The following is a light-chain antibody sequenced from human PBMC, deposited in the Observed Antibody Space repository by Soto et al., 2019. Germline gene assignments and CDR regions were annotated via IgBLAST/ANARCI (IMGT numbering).Light chain of an antibody. Sequence: DIVMTQSPLSLPVTPGEPASISCRSSQSLLYSTGNNHLDWYLQKPGQPPQLLIYWGSNRASGVRDRFSGGGSGTDFTLKISRVEADDVGVYYCMQGRQLPATFGQGTRLDIK. CDR2: WGS. CDR3: MQGRQLPAT. V-gene: IGKV2-28*01. J-gene: IGKJ5*01. CDR1: QSLLYSTGNNH.